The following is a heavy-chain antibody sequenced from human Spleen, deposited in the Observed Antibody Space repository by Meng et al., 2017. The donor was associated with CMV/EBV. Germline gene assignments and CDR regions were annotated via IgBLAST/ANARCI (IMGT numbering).Heavy chain of an antibody. J-gene: IGHJ4*02. CDR3: AKSPRYCYGGDCYGTDLLLDY. Sequence: GGSLRLSCAASGFTFDDYAMSWVRQAPGKGLEWVSVTGGSGLTSRYADSVKGRFTISRDNSKNTLYLEMNSLKVDDTGVYYCAKSPRYCYGGDCYGTDLLLDYWGQGTLVTVSS. CDR2: TGGSGLTS. D-gene: IGHD2-15*01. V-gene: IGHV3-23*01. CDR1: GFTFDDYA.